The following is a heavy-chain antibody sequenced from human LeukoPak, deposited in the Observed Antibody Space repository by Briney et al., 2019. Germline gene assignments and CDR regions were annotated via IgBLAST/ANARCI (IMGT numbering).Heavy chain of an antibody. CDR3: AKQSYARSLGE. CDR1: GFPFSDFS. CDR2: TNSGGTTT. Sequence: GGSLRLSCATSGFPFSDFSMTWVRQAPGKGLEWISTTNSGGTTTYYAESVKGRFTISRDNFKNALYLQMSSLGVEDTAIYYCAKQSYARSLGEGGPGTLVTVSS. D-gene: IGHD3-10*02. J-gene: IGHJ4*02. V-gene: IGHV3-23*01.